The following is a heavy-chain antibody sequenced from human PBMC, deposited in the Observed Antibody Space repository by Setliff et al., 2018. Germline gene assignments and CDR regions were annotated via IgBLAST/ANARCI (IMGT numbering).Heavy chain of an antibody. J-gene: IGHJ4*02. CDR3: ASGYLQTNHRIDY. CDR2: ISSRSSYI. V-gene: IGHV3-21*01. CDR1: GFTFSSYS. D-gene: IGHD5-12*01. Sequence: GGSLRLSCAASGFTFSSYSMNWVRQAPGEGLEWVSSISSRSSYIYYADSLKGRFTISRDNAKNSLYLQMNSLRAEDTAVYYCASGYLQTNHRIDYWGQGTLVTVSS.